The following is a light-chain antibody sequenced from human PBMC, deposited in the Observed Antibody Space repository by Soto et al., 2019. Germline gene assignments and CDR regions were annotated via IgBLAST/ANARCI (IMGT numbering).Light chain of an antibody. CDR3: LQDYNYPRT. V-gene: IGKV3-11*01. Sequence: EIVLTQSPATLSLSPVERATLSCMASQSVSSYLAWYQQKPGQAPRLLIYDASNRATGIPARFSGSGSGTDFNLTISSLQTEDFATYYCLQDYNYPRTFSQGTKVDIK. CDR1: QSVSSY. CDR2: DAS. J-gene: IGKJ1*01.